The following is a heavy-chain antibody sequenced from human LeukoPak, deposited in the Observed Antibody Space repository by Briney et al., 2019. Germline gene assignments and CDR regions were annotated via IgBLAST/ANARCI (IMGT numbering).Heavy chain of an antibody. D-gene: IGHD3-22*01. CDR3: ARLYYYDSSGYYYIDY. V-gene: IGHV4-59*12. CDR1: GGSISSYY. CDR2: IYYSGST. Sequence: SPSETLSLTCTVSGGSISSYYWSWIRQPPGKGLEWIGYIYYSGSTNYNPSLKSRVTISVDTSKNQFSLKRSSVTAADTAVYYCARLYYYDSSGYYYIDYWGQGTLVTVSS. J-gene: IGHJ4*02.